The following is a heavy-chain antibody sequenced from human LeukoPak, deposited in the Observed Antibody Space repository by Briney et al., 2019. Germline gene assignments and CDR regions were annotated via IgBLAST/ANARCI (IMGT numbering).Heavy chain of an antibody. Sequence: PSGTLSLTCAVSGGSISSSNWWSWVRQPPGKGLEWIGEIYHSGSTNYNPSLKSRVTISVDKSKNQFSLKLTSVTAADTAVYYCARRYGIAAAGSPFDYWGQGALVTVSS. CDR1: GGSISSSNW. J-gene: IGHJ4*02. V-gene: IGHV4-4*02. CDR3: ARRYGIAAAGSPFDY. CDR2: IYHSGST. D-gene: IGHD6-13*01.